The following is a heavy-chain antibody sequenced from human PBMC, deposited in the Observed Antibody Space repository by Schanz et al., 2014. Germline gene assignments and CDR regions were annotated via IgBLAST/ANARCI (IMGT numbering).Heavy chain of an antibody. Sequence: VQVVQSGGGLVKPGGSLRLSCAASGFSFSSYAMGWVRQARGKGLEWISYITYNGGTIYYADSVKGRFTISRDNAKNSLYLEMNTLRAEDTAVYYCARKMKLGVYGGKGHDSLDIWGQGTMITVSS. CDR3: ARKMKLGVYGGKGHDSLDI. J-gene: IGHJ3*02. D-gene: IGHD4-17*01. V-gene: IGHV3-48*03. CDR1: GFSFSSYA. CDR2: ITYNGGTI.